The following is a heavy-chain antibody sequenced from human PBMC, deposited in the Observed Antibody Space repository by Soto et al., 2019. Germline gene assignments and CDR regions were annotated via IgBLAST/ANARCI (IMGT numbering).Heavy chain of an antibody. D-gene: IGHD1-1*01. CDR3: ARGGYGDY. CDR2: ISAHNGNT. J-gene: IGHJ4*02. CDR1: GYTFTSYG. V-gene: IGHV1-18*01. Sequence: QVHLVQSGAEVKKPGASVKVSCKASGYTFTSYGITWVRQAPGQGLEWMGWISAHNGNTDYAQKLQGRVMVTRDTSTSTAYMGLRSLSSDDTAVYYCARGGYGDYWGQGALVTVSS.